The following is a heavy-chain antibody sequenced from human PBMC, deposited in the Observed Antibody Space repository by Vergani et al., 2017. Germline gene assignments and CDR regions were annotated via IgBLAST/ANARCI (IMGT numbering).Heavy chain of an antibody. J-gene: IGHJ4*02. CDR2: ISAYNGNT. V-gene: IGHV1-18*01. Sequence: QVQLVQSGAEVKKPGASVKVSCKASGYSFTSYGISWVRQAPGQGLEWMGWISAYNGNTNYAQKLQGRVTMTTDTSTSTAYMELRSLRSDDTAVYYCASGYYDILTGHTLDYWGQGTLVTVSS. CDR1: GYSFTSYG. CDR3: ASGYYDILTGHTLDY. D-gene: IGHD3-9*01.